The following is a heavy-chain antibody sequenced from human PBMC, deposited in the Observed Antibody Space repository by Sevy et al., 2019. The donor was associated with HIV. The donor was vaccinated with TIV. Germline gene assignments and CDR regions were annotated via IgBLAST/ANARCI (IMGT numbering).Heavy chain of an antibody. CDR1: GGSISSYY. V-gene: IGHV4-59*12. J-gene: IGHJ4*02. D-gene: IGHD3-9*01. CDR3: ARGSYYDILTGHYYFDY. CDR2: IYNRRST. Sequence: SETLSLTCTVSGGSISSYYWNWIRQPPGHGLEWIGYIYNRRSTKYTPSLKSRVTISVDTSKNQFSLNLTSVTAADTAVYYCARGSYYDILTGHYYFDYWGQGTLVTVSS.